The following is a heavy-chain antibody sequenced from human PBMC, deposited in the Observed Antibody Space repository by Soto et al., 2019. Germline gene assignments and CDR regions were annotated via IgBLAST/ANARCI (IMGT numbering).Heavy chain of an antibody. Sequence: PSETLSLTCTVSGGSISSGGYYWSWIRQHPGKGLEWIGYIYYSGSTYYNPSLKSRVTISVDTSKNQFSLKLSSVTAADTAVYYCARDSSVLRYFDRRGNYYGMDVWGQGTTVTVSS. D-gene: IGHD3-9*01. V-gene: IGHV4-30-4*08. J-gene: IGHJ6*02. CDR2: IYYSGST. CDR1: GGSISSGGYY. CDR3: ARDSSVLRYFDRRGNYYGMDV.